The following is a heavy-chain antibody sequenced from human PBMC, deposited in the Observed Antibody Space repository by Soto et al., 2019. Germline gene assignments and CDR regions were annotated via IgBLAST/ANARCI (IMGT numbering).Heavy chain of an antibody. V-gene: IGHV1-69*18. CDR1: GGTFSNYV. Sequence: QVQLVQSGAEVKKPGSSVKVSCKASGGTFSNYVVNWVRQAPGQGLEWMGRIIPISGAANYAQKFQGRVTTTADESTNTTYTELSSLTSEDTAMYYCARGGSGYVWFNEFWGQGTLVTVSS. CDR2: IIPISGAA. D-gene: IGHD3-22*01. CDR3: ARGGSGYVWFNEF. J-gene: IGHJ4*02.